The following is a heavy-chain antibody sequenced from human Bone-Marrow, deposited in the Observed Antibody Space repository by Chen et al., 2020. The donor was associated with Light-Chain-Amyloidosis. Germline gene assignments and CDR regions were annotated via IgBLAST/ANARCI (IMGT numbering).Heavy chain of an antibody. D-gene: IGHD6-13*01. CDR2: FYYSGSI. J-gene: IGHJ5*02. Sequence: QVQLQESGPGLVKPAETLSLTCTVSGGSIRRYYWSWIRQPPGKGLEWIGYFYYSGSIDYNPSFKSRVTISVDTSKNQVSLNLSSVTAADTAVYYCAKGYSSSWYGGKWFDPWGQGTLVTVSS. CDR3: AKGYSSSWYGGKWFDP. CDR1: GGSIRRYY. V-gene: IGHV4-59*01.